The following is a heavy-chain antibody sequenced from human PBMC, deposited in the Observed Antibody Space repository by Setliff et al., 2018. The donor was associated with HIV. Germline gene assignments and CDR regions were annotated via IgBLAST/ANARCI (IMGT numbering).Heavy chain of an antibody. V-gene: IGHV3-30*01. CDR1: GFIFSSYA. J-gene: IGHJ6*04. CDR2: MSYDGNNK. D-gene: IGHD6-13*01. CDR3: AGDCRVGWVFAYGMDG. Sequence: GGSLRLSCAASGFIFSSYAMHWVRQAPGKGLEWVAVMSYDGNNKYYADSVKGRFTISRDNSKNTLFLQMNSLGPEDTAVYYCAGDCRVGWVFAYGMDGWGKGTLVTVAS.